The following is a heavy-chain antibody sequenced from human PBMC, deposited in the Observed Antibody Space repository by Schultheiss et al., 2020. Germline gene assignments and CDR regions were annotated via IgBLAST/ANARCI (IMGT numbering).Heavy chain of an antibody. V-gene: IGHV4-4*07. CDR1: GGSISSYY. CDR3: ATSTFGGPLHYFDY. Sequence: TLSLTCTVSGGSISSYYWTWIRQPAGKGLEWIGRIYTSGSTNYNPSLKSRVTMSVDTSKNQFSLKLRSVTAADTAVYYCATSTFGGPLHYFDYWGQGTLVTVSS. J-gene: IGHJ4*02. D-gene: IGHD3-16*01. CDR2: IYTSGST.